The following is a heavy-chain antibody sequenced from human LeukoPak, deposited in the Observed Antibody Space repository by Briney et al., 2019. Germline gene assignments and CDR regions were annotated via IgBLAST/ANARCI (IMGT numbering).Heavy chain of an antibody. Sequence: PGGSLRLSCAASGFTFSIYWMHWVRQAPGKGLVWVSRINRDGSSTSYADSVEGRFTISRDNAKNTLYLQMNSLRAEDTAVYYCARDDDYSNYGHPRSLYGMDVWGQGTTVTVSS. CDR3: ARDDDYSNYGHPRSLYGMDV. CDR1: GFTFSIYW. V-gene: IGHV3-74*01. D-gene: IGHD4-4*01. J-gene: IGHJ6*02. CDR2: INRDGSST.